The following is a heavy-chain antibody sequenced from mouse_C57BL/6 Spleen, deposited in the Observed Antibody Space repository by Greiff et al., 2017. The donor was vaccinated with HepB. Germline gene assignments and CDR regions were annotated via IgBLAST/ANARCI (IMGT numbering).Heavy chain of an antibody. CDR2: INPNNGGT. CDR1: GYTFTDYN. J-gene: IGHJ3*01. Sequence: EVQLQQSGAELARPGASVKMSCKASGYTFTDYNMHWVKQSHGKSLEWIGYINPNNGGTSYNQKFKGKATLTVNKSSSTAYMELRSLTSEDSAVYYCARIGRSSFAYWGQGTLVTVSA. V-gene: IGHV1-22*01. CDR3: ARIGRSSFAY. D-gene: IGHD1-1*01.